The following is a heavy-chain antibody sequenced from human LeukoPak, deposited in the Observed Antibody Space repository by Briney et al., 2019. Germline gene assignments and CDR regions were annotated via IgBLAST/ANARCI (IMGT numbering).Heavy chain of an antibody. Sequence: GGSLRLSCAASGFTFSSYVMHWVRQAPGKGLQWVSTISVSGQNTYYADSVKGRFTISRDISKSTLYLQMNSLRDEDTALYYCAKYGSGTYYNGLHWGQGTLVTVSS. V-gene: IGHV3-23*01. J-gene: IGHJ4*02. CDR1: GFTFSSYV. CDR2: ISVSGQNT. CDR3: AKYGSGTYYNGLH. D-gene: IGHD3-10*01.